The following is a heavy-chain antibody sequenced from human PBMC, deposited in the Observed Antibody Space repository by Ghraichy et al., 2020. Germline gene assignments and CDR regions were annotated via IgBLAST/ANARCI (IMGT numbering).Heavy chain of an antibody. D-gene: IGHD2-2*01. J-gene: IGHJ4*02. CDR1: GFSFSDYY. CDR3: ARADIVAVPGAVIGEYYCDS. CDR2: VSSRSNYI. V-gene: IGHV3-11*03. Sequence: GGSLRLSCAASGFSFSDYYMSWIRQAPGKGLEWISYVSSRSNYIRYADSVRGRFTISRDNANNSLFLQMNNLRVEDTAVYYCARADIVAVPGAVIGEYYCDSWGQGTLVTVSS.